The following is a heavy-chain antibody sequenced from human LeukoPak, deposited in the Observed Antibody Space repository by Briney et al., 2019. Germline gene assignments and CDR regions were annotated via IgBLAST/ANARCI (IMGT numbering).Heavy chain of an antibody. CDR1: GGSFWSFY. V-gene: IGHV4-4*07. CDR2: LYNNGST. J-gene: IGHJ5*02. CDR3: VRDRGLGRGFDP. D-gene: IGHD3-16*01. Sequence: PSETLSLTCTVSGGSFWSFYWSWVRQPAGKGLEWIGRLYNNGSTNYSPSLKSRVIMSFAPSKNQFSLKLNSVTAAGTAFYYCVRDRGLGRGFDPWGQGTMVTVSS.